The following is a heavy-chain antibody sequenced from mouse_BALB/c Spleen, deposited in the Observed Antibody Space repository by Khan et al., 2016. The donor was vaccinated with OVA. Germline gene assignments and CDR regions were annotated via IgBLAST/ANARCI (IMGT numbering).Heavy chain of an antibody. Sequence: EVQLQESGPGLVKPSQSLSLTCTVTGYSITSGYGWNWIRQFPGNKLEWMGYISYSGSTNYTPSLTSRISIPRDTSKNQFFLQLNSVTTEDTATYYCARTARIKYWGQGTTLTVSS. J-gene: IGHJ2*01. CDR3: ARTARIKY. CDR1: GYSITSGYG. D-gene: IGHD1-2*01. V-gene: IGHV3-2*02. CDR2: ISYSGST.